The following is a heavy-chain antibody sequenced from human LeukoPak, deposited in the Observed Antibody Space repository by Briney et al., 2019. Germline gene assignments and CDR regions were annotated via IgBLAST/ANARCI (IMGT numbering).Heavy chain of an antibody. D-gene: IGHD3-22*01. Sequence: GGSLRLSCAASGFTFSSYGMSWVRQAPGKGPEWVSAITGSGGTTYYADSVKGRSTISRDNSKNTQYLQVNSLRAEDTAVYYCATMNGYFQYWGQGTLVTVSS. J-gene: IGHJ1*01. CDR2: ITGSGGTT. CDR3: ATMNGYFQY. CDR1: GFTFSSYG. V-gene: IGHV3-23*01.